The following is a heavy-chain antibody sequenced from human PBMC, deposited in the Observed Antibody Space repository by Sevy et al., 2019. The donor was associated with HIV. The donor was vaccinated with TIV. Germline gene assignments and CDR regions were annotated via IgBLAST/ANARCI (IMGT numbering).Heavy chain of an antibody. CDR2: VDHSGGT. J-gene: IGHJ4*02. D-gene: IGHD5-12*01. V-gene: IGHV4-34*01. Sequence: SETLSLTCAVYGESVSSSYWTWIRQPPGGGLDWVGEVDHSGGTSYNPSLKSRATVSLDTSKRQFSLRLNSVTAADTAVYFCARGRSSKRLPLLYSGYDHMTAHFFDYWGQGALVTVSS. CDR1: GESVSSSY. CDR3: ARGRSSKRLPLLYSGYDHMTAHFFDY.